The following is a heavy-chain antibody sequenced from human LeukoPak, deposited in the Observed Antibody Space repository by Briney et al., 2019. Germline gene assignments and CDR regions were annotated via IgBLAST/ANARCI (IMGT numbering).Heavy chain of an antibody. Sequence: PGGSLRLSCAASGFTVSSNYMSWVRQAPGKGLKWVSVIYSGGSTYYADSVKGRFTISRHNSKNTLYLQMNSLRAEDTAVYYCARGGYYDSSGYYPGAFDIWGQGTMVTVSS. CDR3: ARGGYYDSSGYYPGAFDI. V-gene: IGHV3-53*04. J-gene: IGHJ3*02. CDR1: GFTVSSNY. CDR2: IYSGGST. D-gene: IGHD3-22*01.